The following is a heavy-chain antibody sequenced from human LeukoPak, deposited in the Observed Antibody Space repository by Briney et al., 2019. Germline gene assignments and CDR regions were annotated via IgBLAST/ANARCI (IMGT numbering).Heavy chain of an antibody. D-gene: IGHD1-26*01. Sequence: QPGRSLRLSCAASGFTFSSYAMHWVRQAPGKGLEWVAVISYDGSNKYYADSVKDRFTISRDNSKNTLYLQMNSLRAEDTAVYYCAKASGSWDIDYWGQGTLVTVSS. J-gene: IGHJ4*02. CDR2: ISYDGSNK. CDR3: AKASGSWDIDY. V-gene: IGHV3-30-3*01. CDR1: GFTFSSYA.